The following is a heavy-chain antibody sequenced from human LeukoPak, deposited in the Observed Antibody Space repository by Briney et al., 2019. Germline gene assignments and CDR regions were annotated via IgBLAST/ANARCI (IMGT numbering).Heavy chain of an antibody. V-gene: IGHV3-23*01. CDR2: ISGSGGST. CDR1: GFTFSSYA. CDR3: ATDYSDYVLGYWFDP. J-gene: IGHJ5*02. Sequence: GGSLRLSCAASGFTFSSYAMSWVRQAPGKGLEWVSAISGSGGSTYYADSVKGRFTISRDNSKNTLYLQMNSLRAEDTAVYYCATDYSDYVLGYWFDPWGQGTLVTVSS. D-gene: IGHD4-11*01.